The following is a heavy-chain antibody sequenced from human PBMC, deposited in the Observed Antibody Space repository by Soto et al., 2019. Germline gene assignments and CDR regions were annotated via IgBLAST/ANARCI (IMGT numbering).Heavy chain of an antibody. Sequence: LRLSCAASGFTFSNYAMSWVRQAPGKGLEWVLTISDGGAYTYFADSVEGRFTVSRDNSKNTLYLHLNSLRAEDTALYYCAKHERYYFDYWGQGTLVTVSS. V-gene: IGHV3-23*01. J-gene: IGHJ4*02. CDR2: ISDGGAYT. CDR3: AKHERYYFDY. CDR1: GFTFSNYA.